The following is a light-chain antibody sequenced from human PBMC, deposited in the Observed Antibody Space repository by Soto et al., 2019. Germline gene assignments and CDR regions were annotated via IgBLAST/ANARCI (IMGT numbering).Light chain of an antibody. V-gene: IGKV2-28*01. Sequence: DIVMTQSPLSLPVTPGEPASVSCRSGQSLRHFNGYNYVDWYQHKPGKAPRLLIDSASTLQSGVPSRFSGSRSGTEFTLTISSLQPEDIATYYCQKFNNYPLTFGPGTKVDIK. J-gene: IGKJ3*01. CDR2: SAS. CDR1: QSLRHFNGYNY. CDR3: QKFNNYPLT.